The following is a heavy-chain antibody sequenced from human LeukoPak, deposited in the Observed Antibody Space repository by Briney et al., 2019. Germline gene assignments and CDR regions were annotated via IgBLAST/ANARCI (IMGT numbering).Heavy chain of an antibody. CDR2: INHSGST. CDR3: ASRIVVVPAAILGWFDP. Sequence: SETLSLTCTVSGGSISSYYWSWIRQPPGKGLEWIGEINHSGSTNYNPSLKSRVTISVDTSKNQFSLKLGSVTAADTAVYYCASRIVVVPAAILGWFDPWGQGTLVTVSS. J-gene: IGHJ5*02. CDR1: GGSISSYY. V-gene: IGHV4-34*01. D-gene: IGHD2-2*01.